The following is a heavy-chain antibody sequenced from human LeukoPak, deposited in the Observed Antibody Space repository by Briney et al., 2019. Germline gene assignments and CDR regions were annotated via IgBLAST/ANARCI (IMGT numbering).Heavy chain of an antibody. V-gene: IGHV4-34*01. CDR3: ARTVLLLFDY. CDR2: INHSGST. J-gene: IGHJ4*02. Sequence: PSETLSLTCAVYGGSFSGYYWSWIRQPPGKGLEWIGEINHSGSTNYNPSLKSRVTISVDTSKNQFSLKLSSVTAADTAVYCCARTVLLLFDYWGQGTLVTVSS. D-gene: IGHD3-10*01. CDR1: GGSFSGYY.